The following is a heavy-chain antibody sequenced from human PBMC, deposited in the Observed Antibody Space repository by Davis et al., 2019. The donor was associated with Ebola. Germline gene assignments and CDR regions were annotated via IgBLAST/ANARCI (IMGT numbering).Heavy chain of an antibody. D-gene: IGHD3-22*01. CDR1: GYTFTSYD. J-gene: IGHJ4*02. V-gene: IGHV1-8*01. CDR3: ARDGDSSGYYWGVDY. CDR2: MNPNSGNT. Sequence: AASVKVSCKASGYTFTSYDINWVRQATGQGLEWMGWMNPNSGNTGYAQKFQGRVTMTRDTSTSTVYMELSSLRSEDTAVYYCARDGDSSGYYWGVDYWGQGTLVTVSS.